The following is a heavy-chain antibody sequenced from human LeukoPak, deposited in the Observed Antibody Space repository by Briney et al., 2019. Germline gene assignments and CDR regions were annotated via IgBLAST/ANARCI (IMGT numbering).Heavy chain of an antibody. CDR3: ARAFYYDTSGYWGYFDY. V-gene: IGHV1-8*01. CDR2: MNPNSGNT. CDR1: GYTFTSYD. J-gene: IGHJ4*02. Sequence: ASEKVSCKASGYTFTSYDINWVRQATGQGLEWMGWMNPNSGNTGYAQKFQGRVTMTRNTSMGTAYMELSSLRSEDTAVYYCARAFYYDTSGYWGYFDYWGQGTLVTVSS. D-gene: IGHD3-22*01.